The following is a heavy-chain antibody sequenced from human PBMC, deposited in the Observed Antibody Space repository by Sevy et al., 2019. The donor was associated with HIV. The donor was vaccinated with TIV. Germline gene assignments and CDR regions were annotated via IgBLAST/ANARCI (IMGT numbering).Heavy chain of an antibody. CDR3: ATGTTGTFDY. V-gene: IGHV1-69*13. J-gene: IGHJ4*02. D-gene: IGHD1-1*01. Sequence: ASVKVSCKASGGTFSSYAISWVRQAPGQGLEWMGGIIPIFGTANYAQKFQGRVTITADESTSTAYMELSSLRSGDTAVYYCATGTTGTFDYWGQGTLVTVSS. CDR2: IIPIFGTA. CDR1: GGTFSSYA.